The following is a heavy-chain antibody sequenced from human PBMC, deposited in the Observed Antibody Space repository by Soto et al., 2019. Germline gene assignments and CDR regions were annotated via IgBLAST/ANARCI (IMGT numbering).Heavy chain of an antibody. J-gene: IGHJ6*02. D-gene: IGHD2-2*01. CDR3: ARSQGSSTSLEIYYYYYYGMDV. V-gene: IGHV1-69*06. CDR2: IIPISGTA. CDR1: GGTFSSYA. Sequence: QVQLVQSGAEVKKPGSSVKVSCKASGGTFSSYAISWVRQAPGQGLEWMGGIIPISGTANYAQKFQGRVPITADKSTSTAYMVLSSLRSEDTAVYYCARSQGSSTSLEIYYYYYYGMDVWGQGTTVTVSS.